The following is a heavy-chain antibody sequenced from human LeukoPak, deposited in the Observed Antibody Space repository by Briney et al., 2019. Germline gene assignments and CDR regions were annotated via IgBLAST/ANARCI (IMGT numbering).Heavy chain of an antibody. D-gene: IGHD4-23*01. CDR1: GFTFDDYA. V-gene: IGHV3-9*01. Sequence: GGSLRLSCAASGFTFDDYAMHWVRQAPGKGLAWVSGISWNSGSIGYADSVKGRFTISRDNAKNSLYLQMNSLRAEDTALYYCAKADYGGNSGGLYDYWGQGTLVTVSS. CDR2: ISWNSGSI. CDR3: AKADYGGNSGGLYDY. J-gene: IGHJ4*02.